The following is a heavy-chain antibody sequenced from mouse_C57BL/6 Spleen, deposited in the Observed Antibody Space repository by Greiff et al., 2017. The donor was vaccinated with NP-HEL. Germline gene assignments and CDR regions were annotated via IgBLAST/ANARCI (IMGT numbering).Heavy chain of an antibody. D-gene: IGHD2-14*01. CDR1: GYSFTDYN. V-gene: IGHV1-39*01. CDR2: INPNYGTT. Sequence: EVQLQQSGPELVKPGASVKISCKASGYSFTDYNMNWVKQSNGKSLEWIGVINPNYGTTSYNQKFKGKATLTVDQSSSTAYMQLNSLTSEDSAVYYCASGGTRVYYYAMDYWGQGTSVTVSS. J-gene: IGHJ4*01. CDR3: ASGGTRVYYYAMDY.